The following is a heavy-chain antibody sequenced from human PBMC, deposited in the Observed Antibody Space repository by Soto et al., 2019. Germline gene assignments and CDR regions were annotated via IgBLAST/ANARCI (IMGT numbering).Heavy chain of an antibody. J-gene: IGHJ4*02. Sequence: GESLKISCKGSGYSFTSYWIGWVRQMPGKGLEWMGIIYPGDPDTRYSPSFQGQVTISADKSISTAYLQWSSLRASDTAMYYCARVAIFGVDQLYYFDYWGQGTLVTVSS. CDR3: ARVAIFGVDQLYYFDY. V-gene: IGHV5-51*01. D-gene: IGHD3-3*01. CDR2: IYPGDPDT. CDR1: GYSFTSYW.